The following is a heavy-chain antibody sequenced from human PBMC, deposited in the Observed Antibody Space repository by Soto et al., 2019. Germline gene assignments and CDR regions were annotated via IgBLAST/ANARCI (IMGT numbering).Heavy chain of an antibody. D-gene: IGHD2-21*02. Sequence: EVQLVESGGGLVQPGGSLRLSCAASGFTFTSYAMHWVRQAPGKGLEWVSYISSSGTTIYYADSMKGRFTISRDNAKISLYRQMDSLRDEYTAVYLCARDGGAYCGCDCPFDYWGQGTLVTVSS. CDR2: ISSSGTTI. V-gene: IGHV3-48*02. J-gene: IGHJ4*02. CDR1: GFTFTSYA. CDR3: ARDGGAYCGCDCPFDY.